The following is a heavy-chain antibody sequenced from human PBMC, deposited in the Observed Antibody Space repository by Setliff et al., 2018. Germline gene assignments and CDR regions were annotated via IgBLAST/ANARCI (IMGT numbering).Heavy chain of an antibody. CDR1: GYSFSFFG. CDR2: VSTYNGDT. D-gene: IGHD6-19*01. CDR3: ARRPIALAGYRKGAFDI. J-gene: IGHJ3*02. Sequence: GASVKVSCKASGYSFSFFGITWVRQAPGQGLEWMGWVSTYNGDTNYAQKFRGRVTMTTDISTSTAYMELRTLRSDDTAVYYCARRPIALAGYRKGAFDIWGQGTVVTVSS. V-gene: IGHV1-18*01.